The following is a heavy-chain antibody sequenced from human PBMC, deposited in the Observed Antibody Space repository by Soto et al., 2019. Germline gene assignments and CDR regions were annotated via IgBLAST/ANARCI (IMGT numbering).Heavy chain of an antibody. D-gene: IGHD6-19*01. J-gene: IGHJ4*02. V-gene: IGHV4-59*01. Sequence: QVQLQESGPGQVKPSETLSLTCSVSGGSISGSYWSWIRQSPGKGLEWLGYVYYTGSTNYSPSLRSRVSISVDTSKNEFSLRLSSVTAADTAVYFCARSVAVPGAHIDYWGQGTQVTVSS. CDR3: ARSVAVPGAHIDY. CDR1: GGSISGSY. CDR2: VYYTGST.